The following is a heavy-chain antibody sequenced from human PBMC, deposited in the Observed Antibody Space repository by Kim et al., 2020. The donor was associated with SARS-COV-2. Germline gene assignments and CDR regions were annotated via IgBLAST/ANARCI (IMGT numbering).Heavy chain of an antibody. CDR3: ARVPVVMEKYYYGMDV. J-gene: IGHJ6*02. CDR1: GGSFSGYY. V-gene: IGHV4-34*01. Sequence: SETLSLTCAVYGGSFSGYYWSWIRQPPGKGLEWIGEINHSGSTNYNPSLKSRVTISVDTSKNQFSLKLSSVTAADTAVYYCARVPVVMEKYYYGMDVWGQGTTVTVSS. D-gene: IGHD2-15*01. CDR2: INHSGST.